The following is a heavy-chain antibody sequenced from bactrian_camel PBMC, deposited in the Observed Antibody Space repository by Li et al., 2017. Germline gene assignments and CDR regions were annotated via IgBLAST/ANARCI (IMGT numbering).Heavy chain of an antibody. Sequence: HVQLVESGGGSVLAGGSLRLSCVASGGIFTNNCMGWFRQAPGAEREGLASIYTGGGGIYYADSVKGRFTLSKDNSKNTLKLRMDLLKPDDTATYYCAAVPPAGGGCQYAQAYWGQGTQVTV. D-gene: IGHD3*01. CDR2: IYTGGGGI. V-gene: IGHV3S54*01. CDR3: AAVPPAGGGCQYAQAY. J-gene: IGHJ4*01. CDR1: GGIFTNNC.